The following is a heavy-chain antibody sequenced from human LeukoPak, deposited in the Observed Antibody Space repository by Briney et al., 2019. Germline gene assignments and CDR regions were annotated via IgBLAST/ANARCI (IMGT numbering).Heavy chain of an antibody. J-gene: IGHJ4*02. CDR3: ARAPRGSVSWFDY. CDR2: IYYSGRT. Sequence: SETLSLTCTVSGASISSYYWSWIRQPPGKGLEWIGFIYYSGRTNYNPSLKSRVTISGDTTKNHLSLNVSSVTAADTAVYYCARAPRGSVSWFDYWGQGTLVTVSS. CDR1: GASISSYY. V-gene: IGHV4-59*01. D-gene: IGHD3-10*01.